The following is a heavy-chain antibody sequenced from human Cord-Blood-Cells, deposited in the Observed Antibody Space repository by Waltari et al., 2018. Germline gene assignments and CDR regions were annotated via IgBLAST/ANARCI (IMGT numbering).Heavy chain of an antibody. V-gene: IGHV3-9*01. Sequence: EVQLVESGGGLVQPGRSLRLSCAASGFTFDDYAMHWVRQAPGKGLEWVSGMSWNSGSIGYADSVKGRFTISRDNAKNSLYLRMNSLRAEDTALYYCAKDIGGDIVLMVYAYWGQGTLVTVSS. CDR1: GFTFDDYA. CDR3: AKDIGGDIVLMVYAY. J-gene: IGHJ4*02. D-gene: IGHD2-8*01. CDR2: MSWNSGSI.